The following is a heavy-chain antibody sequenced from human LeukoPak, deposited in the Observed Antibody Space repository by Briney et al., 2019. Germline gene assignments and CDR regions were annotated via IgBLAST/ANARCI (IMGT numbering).Heavy chain of an antibody. CDR2: INHSGST. D-gene: IGHD5-12*01. CDR1: GGSFSGYY. V-gene: IGHV4-34*01. J-gene: IGHJ4*02. Sequence: SETLSLTCAVYGGSFSGYYWSWIRQPPGKGLEWIGEINHSGSTNYNPSLKSRVTISVDTSKNQFSLKLSSVTAADTAVYYCARATSGYSGYPEYYFDYWGQGTLVTVSS. CDR3: ARATSGYSGYPEYYFDY.